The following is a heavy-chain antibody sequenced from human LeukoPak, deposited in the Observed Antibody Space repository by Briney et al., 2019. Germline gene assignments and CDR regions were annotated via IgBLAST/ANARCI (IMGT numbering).Heavy chain of an antibody. J-gene: IGHJ5*02. D-gene: IGHD3-9*01. V-gene: IGHV4-34*01. Sequence: SETLSLTCAVYGGSFSGYYWSWIRQPPGKGLEWIGEINHSGSTNYNPSLKSRVTISVDTSKNQFSLKLSSVTAADTAVYYCARVVLRYFDWLRVSRRWFDPWGQGTLVTVSS. CDR1: GGSFSGYY. CDR2: INHSGST. CDR3: ARVVLRYFDWLRVSRRWFDP.